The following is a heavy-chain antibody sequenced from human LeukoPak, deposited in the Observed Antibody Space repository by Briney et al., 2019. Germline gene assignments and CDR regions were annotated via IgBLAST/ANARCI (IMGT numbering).Heavy chain of an antibody. Sequence: GGSLRLSCATSGFTFSDYAMTWVRQAPGKGLEWVSAISGSAVRTYYADSVKGRFTISRDTPKNTVYLQMNSLRAEDTAVYYCANDPADILTGYYNYWGQGTLVTVSS. CDR2: ISGSAVRT. D-gene: IGHD3-9*01. J-gene: IGHJ4*02. CDR1: GFTFSDYA. CDR3: ANDPADILTGYYNY. V-gene: IGHV3-23*01.